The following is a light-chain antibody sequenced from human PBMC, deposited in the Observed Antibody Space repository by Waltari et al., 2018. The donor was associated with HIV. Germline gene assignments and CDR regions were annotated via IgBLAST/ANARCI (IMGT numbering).Light chain of an antibody. CDR2: ATN. CDR3: ATWDNGLNGRHV. CDR1: SSNIGANI. Sequence: QSVLTQPPSASGTPGQRVTISCSGGSSNIGANIVNWYQLLPGRAPRLLIYATNQRPSGVPDRFSGSKSGTSASLAISGLQSEDEGDYYCATWDNGLNGRHVLGTGTQVTV. V-gene: IGLV1-44*01. J-gene: IGLJ1*01.